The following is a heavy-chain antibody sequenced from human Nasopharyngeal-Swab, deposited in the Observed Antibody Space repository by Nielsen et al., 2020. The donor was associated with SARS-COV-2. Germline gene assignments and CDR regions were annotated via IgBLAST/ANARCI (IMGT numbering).Heavy chain of an antibody. CDR3: ARVGLRIAAAGTRYYFDY. CDR1: GYTFTSYY. Sequence: SVNVSFKASGYTFTSYYMHWLRQAPGQGLEWMGIINPSGGSTSYAQKFQGRVTMTRDTSTSTVYMELSSLRSEDTAVYYCARVGLRIAAAGTRYYFDYWGQGTLVTVSS. J-gene: IGHJ4*02. CDR2: INPSGGST. D-gene: IGHD6-13*01. V-gene: IGHV1-46*01.